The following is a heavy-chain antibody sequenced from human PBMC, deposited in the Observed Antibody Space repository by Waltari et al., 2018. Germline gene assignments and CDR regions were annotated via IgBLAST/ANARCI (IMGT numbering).Heavy chain of an antibody. D-gene: IGHD1-1*01. CDR3: ARFTSATTGAMDV. V-gene: IGHV4-59*08. CDR1: GGSISGYY. CDR2: ICYSGSP. Sequence: QVQLQESGPGLVKPSETLSLTCTVSGGSISGYYWSWIRQPPGKGLAYIGHICYSGSPSYNPSRKSRVTSSGDTSKNQFSLKLNSVTAADTAVYYCARFTSATTGAMDVWGQGTTVTVSS. J-gene: IGHJ6*02.